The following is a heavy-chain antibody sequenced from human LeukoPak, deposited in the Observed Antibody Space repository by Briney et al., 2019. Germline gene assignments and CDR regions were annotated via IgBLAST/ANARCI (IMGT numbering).Heavy chain of an antibody. D-gene: IGHD2-15*01. V-gene: IGHV4-34*01. CDR1: GGSFSGYY. J-gene: IGHJ3*02. Sequence: SEILSLTCAVYGGSFSGYYWSWIRQPPGKGLEWIGEINHSGSTNYNPSLKSRVTISVDTSKNQFSLKLSSVTAADTAVYYCARGGDIVVVVAATGAFDIWGQGTMVTVSS. CDR3: ARGGDIVVVVAATGAFDI. CDR2: INHSGST.